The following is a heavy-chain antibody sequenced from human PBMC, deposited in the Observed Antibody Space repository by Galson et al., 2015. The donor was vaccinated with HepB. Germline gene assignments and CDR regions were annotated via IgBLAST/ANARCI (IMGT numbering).Heavy chain of an antibody. Sequence: SETLSLTCTVSGGSISSYYWSWIRQPPWKGLEWIGYIYSSGSTNYNPSLKSRVTISVDTSKNQFSLKLSSVTAADTAVYYCARDYAARLNYYYYGMDVWGQGTTVTVSS. V-gene: IGHV4-59*01. D-gene: IGHD6-6*01. CDR3: ARDYAARLNYYYYGMDV. CDR1: GGSISSYY. CDR2: IYSSGST. J-gene: IGHJ6*02.